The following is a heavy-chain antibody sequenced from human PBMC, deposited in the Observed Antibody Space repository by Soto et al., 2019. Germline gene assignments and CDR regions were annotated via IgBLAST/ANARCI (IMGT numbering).Heavy chain of an antibody. D-gene: IGHD3-10*01. CDR3: AHVPGSGQLLYSYYYYMDV. Sequence: QITLKESGPTLVKPTQTLTLTCTFSGFSLTTRGVGVGWIRQPPGKALEWLALIYWDDDKRYRPSLKSRLTITKDTSKNQVDLTLTNMDPVDTATYYCAHVPGSGQLLYSYYYYMDVWGKGATVAVS. J-gene: IGHJ6*03. V-gene: IGHV2-5*02. CDR1: GFSLTTRGVG. CDR2: IYWDDDK.